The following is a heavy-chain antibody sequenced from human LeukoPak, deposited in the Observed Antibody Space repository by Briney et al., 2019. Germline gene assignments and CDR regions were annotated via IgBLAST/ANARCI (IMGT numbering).Heavy chain of an antibody. CDR3: AKVMTYYYGSGSYYHYYGMDV. D-gene: IGHD3-10*01. CDR2: IWGSGGST. V-gene: IGHV3-23*01. Sequence: GSLRLSCAASGFTFSSLAMSWVRQASGKGLEWVSAIWGSGGSTYYADSVKGRFTISRDNSKNTLYLQMNSLRAEDTAVYYCAKVMTYYYGSGSYYHYYGMDVWGQGTTVTVSS. J-gene: IGHJ6*02. CDR1: GFTFSSLA.